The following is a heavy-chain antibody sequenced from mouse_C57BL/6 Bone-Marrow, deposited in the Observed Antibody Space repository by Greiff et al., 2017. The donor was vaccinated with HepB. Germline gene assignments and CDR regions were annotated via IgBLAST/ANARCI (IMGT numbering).Heavy chain of an antibody. Sequence: VQLKESGAELVRPGASVKLSCTASGFNIKDDYMHWVKQRPEQGLEWIGWIDPENGDTEYASKFQGKATITADTSSNTAYLQLSRLTSENTAVYYSILYYDYWFADWGQGTLVTVSA. CDR1: GFNIKDDY. CDR3: ILYYDYWFAD. J-gene: IGHJ3*01. CDR2: IDPENGDT. V-gene: IGHV14-4*01. D-gene: IGHD2-4*01.